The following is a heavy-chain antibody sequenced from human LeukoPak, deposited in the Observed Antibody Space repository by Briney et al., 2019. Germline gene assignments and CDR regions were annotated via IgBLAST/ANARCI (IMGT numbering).Heavy chain of an antibody. J-gene: IGHJ4*02. CDR3: ARDRNLHSGSFAS. CDR2: INPSTGGT. Sequence: ASVKVSCKASGYTFSGDYVHWVRQAPGQGLEWMGRINPSTGGTTYAQKFQGRVTMTRDTSVSTAYMELNRLTSDDTAVYFCARDRNLHSGSFASWGQGTLVTVSS. V-gene: IGHV1-2*06. D-gene: IGHD1-26*01. CDR1: GYTFSGDY.